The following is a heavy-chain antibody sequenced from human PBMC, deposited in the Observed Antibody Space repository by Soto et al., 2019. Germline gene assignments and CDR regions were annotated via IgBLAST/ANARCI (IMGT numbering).Heavy chain of an antibody. CDR2: LDQVGSKT. CDR3: ARENGGSYDY. V-gene: IGHV3-7*03. D-gene: IGHD7-27*01. CDR1: GFTFSYYW. Sequence: EVQLVESGGDLVQPGGSLRLSCAASGFTFSYYWMTWVRQAPGKGLEWVATLDQVGSKTFYVDSVKGRFTISRDNARKSLYLQLNSLRAEDTAVYYCARENGGSYDYWGQGNLVTVSS. J-gene: IGHJ4*02.